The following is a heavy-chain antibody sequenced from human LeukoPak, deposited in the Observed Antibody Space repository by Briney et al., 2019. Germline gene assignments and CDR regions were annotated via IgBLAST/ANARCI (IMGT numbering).Heavy chain of an antibody. J-gene: IGHJ6*03. CDR3: ARDTARITIFGVAKYMDV. Sequence: GASVKVSCKASGYTFTGYYMHWVRQAPGQGLDWMGWINPNSGGTNYAQKFQGRVTMTRDTSISIAYMELSRLRSDDTAAYYCARDTARITIFGVAKYMDVWGKGTTVTVSS. CDR2: INPNSGGT. V-gene: IGHV1-2*02. D-gene: IGHD3-3*01. CDR1: GYTFTGYY.